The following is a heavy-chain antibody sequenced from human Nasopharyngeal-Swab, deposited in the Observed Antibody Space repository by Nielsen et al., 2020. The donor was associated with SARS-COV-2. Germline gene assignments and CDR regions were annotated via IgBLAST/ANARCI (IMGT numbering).Heavy chain of an antibody. CDR1: GFTFDDYT. CDR3: AMIGGSVIDY. D-gene: IGHD2-15*01. CDR2: ISWDGGST. J-gene: IGHJ4*02. V-gene: IGHV3-43*01. Sequence: GESLKISCAASGFTFDDYTMHWVRQAPGKGLEWVSLISWDGGSTYYADSVKGRLTISRDNSKNSLYLQMNSLRTEDTALYYCAMIGGSVIDYWGQGTLVTVSS.